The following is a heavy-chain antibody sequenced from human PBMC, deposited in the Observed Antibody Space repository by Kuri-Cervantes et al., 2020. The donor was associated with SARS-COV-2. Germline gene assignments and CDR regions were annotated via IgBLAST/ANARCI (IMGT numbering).Heavy chain of an antibody. D-gene: IGHD1-7*01. V-gene: IGHV5-10-1*04. CDR2: VDPSDSYT. J-gene: IGHJ4*02. Sequence: GESLKISCKGSGYSFTSYWISWVRQMPGKGLEWMGRVDPSDSYTNYSPSFQGQVTISADKSISTAYLRWSSLKASDTAMYYCARHHKVQLELRDYWGQGTLVTVSS. CDR1: GYSFTSYW. CDR3: ARHHKVQLELRDY.